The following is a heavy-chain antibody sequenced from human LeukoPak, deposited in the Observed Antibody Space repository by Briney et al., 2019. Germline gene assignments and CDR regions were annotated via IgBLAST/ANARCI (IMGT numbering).Heavy chain of an antibody. J-gene: IGHJ4*02. V-gene: IGHV3-23*01. CDR1: GFTLSNHA. Sequence: PGGSLRLSCAASGFTLSNHAMIWARQAPGKGLEWVSSISGSGAMTYYADSVKGRFTISRDNAMDTLYLQMNSLRADDTAVYYCAKDRVDGSGSQFDSWGQGSLVTVSS. D-gene: IGHD3-10*01. CDR3: AKDRVDGSGSQFDS. CDR2: ISGSGAMT.